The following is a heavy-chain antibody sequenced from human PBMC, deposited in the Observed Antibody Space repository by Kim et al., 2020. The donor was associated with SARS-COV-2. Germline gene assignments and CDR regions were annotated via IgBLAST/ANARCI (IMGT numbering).Heavy chain of an antibody. CDR1: GYTFTSYG. CDR3: ARGGCSSTSCYRTPANYYYYGMDV. J-gene: IGHJ6*02. Sequence: ASVKVSCKASGYTFTSYGISWVRQAPGQGLEWMGWISAYNGNTNYAQKLQGRVTMTTDTSTSTAYMELRSLRSDDTAVYYCARGGCSSTSCYRTPANYYYYGMDVWGQGTTVTVSS. D-gene: IGHD2-2*02. CDR2: ISAYNGNT. V-gene: IGHV1-18*01.